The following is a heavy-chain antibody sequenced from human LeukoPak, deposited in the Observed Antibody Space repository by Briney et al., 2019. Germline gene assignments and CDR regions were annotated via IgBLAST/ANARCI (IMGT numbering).Heavy chain of an antibody. CDR1: GFTFSNAW. V-gene: IGHV3-15*01. CDR2: IKRKTDGGTT. Sequence: GGSLRLSCAPSGFTFSNAWMSWVRQAPGKGLEWVGRIKRKTDGGTTDYTAPVKGRFTISRDDSKNMLYLQMNSLKTEDTAVYYCTTEYRDSSGWYGAFDIWGQGTMVTVSS. CDR3: TTEYRDSSGWYGAFDI. D-gene: IGHD6-19*01. J-gene: IGHJ3*02.